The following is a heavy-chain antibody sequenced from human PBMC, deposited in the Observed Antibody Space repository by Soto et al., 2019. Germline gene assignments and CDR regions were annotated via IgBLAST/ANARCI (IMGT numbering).Heavy chain of an antibody. V-gene: IGHV3-9*01. CDR1: GFTFDDYA. CDR2: ISWNSGSI. J-gene: IGHJ3*02. D-gene: IGHD2-2*01. CDR3: AKDIGAVVVPAAIFYAFDI. Sequence: EVQLVESGGGLVQPGRSLRLSCAASGFTFDDYAMHWVRQAPGKGLEWVSGISWNSGSIGYADSVKGRFTIPRDNAKNSLYLQMNSLRAEDTALYYCAKDIGAVVVPAAIFYAFDIWGQGTMVTVSS.